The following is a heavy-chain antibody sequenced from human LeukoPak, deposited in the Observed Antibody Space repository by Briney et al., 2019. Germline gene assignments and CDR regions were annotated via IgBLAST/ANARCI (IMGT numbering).Heavy chain of an antibody. J-gene: IGHJ4*02. Sequence: GRSLRLSCAASGFTFSSYAMHWVRRAPGKGLEWVAVISYDGSNKYYADSVKGRFTISRDNSKNTLYLQMNSLRAEDTAVYYCARVDYGDYLTVDYWGQGTLVTVSS. D-gene: IGHD4-17*01. V-gene: IGHV3-30-3*01. CDR2: ISYDGSNK. CDR3: ARVDYGDYLTVDY. CDR1: GFTFSSYA.